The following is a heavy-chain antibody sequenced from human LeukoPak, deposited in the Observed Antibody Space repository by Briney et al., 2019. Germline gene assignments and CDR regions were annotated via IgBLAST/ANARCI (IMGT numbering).Heavy chain of an antibody. CDR1: GGSISSGGDY. CDR3: ARSFIAAATYDY. CDR2: IYYSGST. J-gene: IGHJ4*02. Sequence: SETLSLTCTVSGGSISSGGDYWSWIRQHPGKGLEWIGYIYYSGSTYYNPSLKSRVTISVDTSKNQFSLKLSSVTAADTAVYYCARSFIAAATYDYWGQGTLVTVSS. V-gene: IGHV4-31*03. D-gene: IGHD6-13*01.